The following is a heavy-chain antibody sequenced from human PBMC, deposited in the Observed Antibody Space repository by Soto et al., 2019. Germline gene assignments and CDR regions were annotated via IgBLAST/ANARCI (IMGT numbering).Heavy chain of an antibody. CDR1: GFTFSSYS. CDR2: ISSSSSTI. V-gene: IGHV3-48*02. D-gene: IGHD3-3*01. J-gene: IGHJ4*02. Sequence: EVQLVESGGGLVQPGGSLRLSCAASGFTFSSYSMNWVRQAPGKGLEWVSYISSSSSTIYYADSVKGRFTISRDNAKNSLYLQMNSLRDEDKAVYYCARGDDFWSGYLVNFDYWCQGTLVTVS. CDR3: ARGDDFWSGYLVNFDY.